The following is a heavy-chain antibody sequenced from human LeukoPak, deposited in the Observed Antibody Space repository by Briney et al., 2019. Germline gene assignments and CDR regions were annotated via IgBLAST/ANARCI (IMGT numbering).Heavy chain of an antibody. J-gene: IGHJ5*02. CDR1: GFTFSDYY. D-gene: IGHD1-26*01. CDR2: ISSSGSTT. Sequence: GGSLRLSCAASGFTFSDYYMSWIRQAPGKGLEWVSYISSSGSTTYYADSVKGRFTISRDNAKNSLYLQMNSLRAEDTAVYYCARDIESAPDNWFDPWGQGTLVTVSS. CDR3: ARDIESAPDNWFDP. V-gene: IGHV3-11*01.